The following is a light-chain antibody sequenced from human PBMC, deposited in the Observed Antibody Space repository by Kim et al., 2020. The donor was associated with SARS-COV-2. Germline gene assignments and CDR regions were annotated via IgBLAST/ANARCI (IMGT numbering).Light chain of an antibody. Sequence: DIQTTQSPSSLSASVGDRVTITCRASQSISSYLNWYQQKPGKAPKLLIYAASSLQSGVPSRFSGSGSGTDFTLTISSLQPEDFATYYCQQSYSTPPTFGQGTKLEI. CDR1: QSISSY. J-gene: IGKJ2*01. CDR2: AAS. V-gene: IGKV1-39*01. CDR3: QQSYSTPPT.